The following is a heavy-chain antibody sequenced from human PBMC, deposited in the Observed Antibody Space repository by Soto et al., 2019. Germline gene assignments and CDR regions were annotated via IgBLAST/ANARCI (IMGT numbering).Heavy chain of an antibody. CDR3: AKDHAHRSVWYYDFWSAQLGDYYGMDV. Sequence: GGSLRLSCAASGFTFSSYAMSWVRQAPGKGLEWVSAISGSGGSTYYADSVKGRFTISRDNSKNTLYLQMNSLRAEDTAVYYCAKDHAHRSVWYYDFWSAQLGDYYGMDVWGQGTTVTVSS. CDR1: GFTFSSYA. J-gene: IGHJ6*02. D-gene: IGHD3-3*01. V-gene: IGHV3-23*01. CDR2: ISGSGGST.